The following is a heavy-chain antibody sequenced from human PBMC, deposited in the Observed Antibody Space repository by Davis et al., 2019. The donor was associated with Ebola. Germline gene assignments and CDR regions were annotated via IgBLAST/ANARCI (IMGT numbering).Heavy chain of an antibody. V-gene: IGHV4-61*03. CDR3: ARWGRVAATPGGPYYYGMDV. CDR2: IYWTGST. Sequence: SETLSLTCTVSGGSISSGDYYWSWIRQPPGKGLEWTGYIYWTGSTNYNPSLQSRVSISLDTSKNHFSLKLSSVTAADTAVYYCARWGRVAATPGGPYYYGMDVWGQGTTVTVSS. D-gene: IGHD2-15*01. J-gene: IGHJ6*02. CDR1: GGSISSGDYY.